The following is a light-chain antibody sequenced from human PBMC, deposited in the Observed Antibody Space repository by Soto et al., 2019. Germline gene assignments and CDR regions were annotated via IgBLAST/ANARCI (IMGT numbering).Light chain of an antibody. J-gene: IGKJ2*01. CDR3: QQYKSAT. V-gene: IGKV1-5*01. CDR1: QSISDW. Sequence: DIQMTQSPSTLSASVGDRVTITCRASQSISDWLAWYQQIPGKAPKLLIYGASTLQSGVPSRFSGSGSGTEFTLTISSLQPDDSATYFCQQYKSATFGQGTK. CDR2: GAS.